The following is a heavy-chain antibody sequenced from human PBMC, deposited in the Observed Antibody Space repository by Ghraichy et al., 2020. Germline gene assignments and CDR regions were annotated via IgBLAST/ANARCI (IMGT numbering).Heavy chain of an antibody. CDR3: AREIVVVVAATSDAFDI. D-gene: IGHD2-15*01. CDR1: GFTFSSYW. CDR2: IKQDGSEK. V-gene: IGHV3-7*03. Sequence: GGSLRLSCAASGFTFSSYWMSWVRQAPGKGLEWVANIKQDGSEKYYVDSVKGRFTISRDNAKNSLYLQMNSLRAEDTAVYYCAREIVVVVAATSDAFDIWGQGTMVTVSS. J-gene: IGHJ3*02.